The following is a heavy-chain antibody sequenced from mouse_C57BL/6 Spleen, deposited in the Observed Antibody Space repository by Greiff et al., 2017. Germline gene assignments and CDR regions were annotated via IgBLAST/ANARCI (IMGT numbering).Heavy chain of an antibody. V-gene: IGHV1-54*01. CDR2: IYPGSGGT. CDR1: GYAFTNYL. CDR3: ARDSVVDPYAMDY. D-gene: IGHD1-1*01. Sequence: QVQLQQSGAELVRPGTSVKVSCKASGYAFTNYLIEWVKQRPGPGLEWIGVIYPGSGGTNYNEKFKGKATLTADKSSSTAYMQLSILTSEDSAVYICARDSVVDPYAMDYWGQGTSVTVSS. J-gene: IGHJ4*01.